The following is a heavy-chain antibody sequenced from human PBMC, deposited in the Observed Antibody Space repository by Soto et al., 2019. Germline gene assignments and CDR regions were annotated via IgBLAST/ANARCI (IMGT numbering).Heavy chain of an antibody. CDR2: INHRGST. Sequence: SETLSLTCAVYGGSFSGYYWSWIRQPPGKGLEWIGEINHRGSTNYNPKLKSRVTISVATSKNQFYLKLPSVTAADTAVYYYERGSPGRRIVAVPAAPRGMDVWGQGTTVTVSS. D-gene: IGHD2-2*01. V-gene: IGHV4-34*01. CDR3: ERGSPGRRIVAVPAAPRGMDV. J-gene: IGHJ6*02. CDR1: GGSFSGYY.